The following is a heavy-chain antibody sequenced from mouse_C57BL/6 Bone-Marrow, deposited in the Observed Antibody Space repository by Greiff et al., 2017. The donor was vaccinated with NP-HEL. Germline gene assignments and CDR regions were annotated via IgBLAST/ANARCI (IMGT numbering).Heavy chain of an antibody. V-gene: IGHV1-85*01. Sequence: VKLVESGPELVKPGASVKLSCKASGYTFTSYDINWVKQRPGQGLEWIGWIYPRDGSTKYNEKFKGKATLTVDTSSSTAYMELHSLTSEDSAVYFCARICHYDHFDYWGQGTTLTVSS. CDR3: ARICHYDHFDY. CDR2: IYPRDGST. J-gene: IGHJ2*01. D-gene: IGHD2-4*01. CDR1: GYTFTSYD.